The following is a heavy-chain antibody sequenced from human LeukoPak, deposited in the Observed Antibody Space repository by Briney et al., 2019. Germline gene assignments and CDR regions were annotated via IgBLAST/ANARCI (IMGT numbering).Heavy chain of an antibody. CDR3: AREYYSDSSGPHDAFDI. J-gene: IGHJ3*02. V-gene: IGHV3-74*01. Sequence: GGSLRLSCAASGFTFSSYWMHWVRQAPGKGLVWVSRINGDGSSTSYADSVKGRFTISRDNAKNTLYLQMNSLRAEDTAVYYCAREYYSDSSGPHDAFDIWGQGTMVTVSS. CDR2: INGDGSST. D-gene: IGHD3-22*01. CDR1: GFTFSSYW.